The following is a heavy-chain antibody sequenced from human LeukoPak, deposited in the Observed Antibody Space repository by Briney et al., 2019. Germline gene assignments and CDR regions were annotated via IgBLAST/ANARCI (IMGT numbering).Heavy chain of an antibody. V-gene: IGHV3-23*01. D-gene: IGHD3-9*01. CDR3: AKEVQYFDWLLGGYYFDY. Sequence: GGSLRLSCAASGFTFSSYAMSWVRQAPGKGLEWVSAISGSGGSTYYADSVKGRFTISRDNSKNTLYLQMNSLRAEDTAVYYCAKEVQYFDWLLGGYYFDYWGQGTLVTVSS. CDR1: GFTFSSYA. CDR2: ISGSGGST. J-gene: IGHJ4*02.